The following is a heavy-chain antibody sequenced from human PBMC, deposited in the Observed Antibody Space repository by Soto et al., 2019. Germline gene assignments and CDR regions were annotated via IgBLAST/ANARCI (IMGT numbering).Heavy chain of an antibody. D-gene: IGHD1-7*01. Sequence: QVQLVQSGAEVKKPGASVKVSCKASGYTFTSYDINWVRQATGQGLEWMGWMNPNSGNTGYAKKCQGRVTVTRNTSRSTANMELNSLRSEDTAVYYCARGLTQLELRPVWFDPWGQGTLVTVSS. J-gene: IGHJ5*02. CDR3: ARGLTQLELRPVWFDP. CDR2: MNPNSGNT. CDR1: GYTFTSYD. V-gene: IGHV1-8*01.